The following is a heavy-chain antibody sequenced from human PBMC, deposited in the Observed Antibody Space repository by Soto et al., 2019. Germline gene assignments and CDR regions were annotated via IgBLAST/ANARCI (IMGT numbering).Heavy chain of an antibody. D-gene: IGHD3-22*01. Sequence: ASVKVSCKVSGYTLTELSMHWVRQAPGKGLEWMGGFDPEDGETIYAQKFQGRVTMTEDTSTDTAYMELSSLRSEDTAVYYCATFTPITMIVTGAFDIWGQGTMVTASS. V-gene: IGHV1-24*01. CDR2: FDPEDGET. J-gene: IGHJ3*02. CDR3: ATFTPITMIVTGAFDI. CDR1: GYTLTELS.